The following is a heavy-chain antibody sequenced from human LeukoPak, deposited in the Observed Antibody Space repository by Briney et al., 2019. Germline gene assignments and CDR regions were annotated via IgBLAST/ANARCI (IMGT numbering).Heavy chain of an antibody. CDR1: GFTLSDYPA. J-gene: IGHJ6*02. CDR3: VNRDGGWLQSSGMDV. CDR2: VSPDGNSK. Sequence: GGSLRLSCIASGFTLSDYPAMHWVRQAPGMGLEWVAAVSPDGNSKYYADSVKGRFTITRDNSKNTLYLQMHSLRAEDTAIYYCVNRDGGWLQSSGMDVWGQGTAVTVSS. V-gene: IGHV3-30-3*01. D-gene: IGHD5-24*01.